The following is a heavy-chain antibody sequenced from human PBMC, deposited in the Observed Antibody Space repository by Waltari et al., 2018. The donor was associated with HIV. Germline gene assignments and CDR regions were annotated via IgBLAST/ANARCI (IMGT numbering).Heavy chain of an antibody. CDR3: VRDMSDTPVGPDMDV. D-gene: IGHD5-18*01. Sequence: QVQFVQSGAEVKKPGASVKVSCKTSGYSFTRYPMHWVRQAPGQRLEWMGWINAANGNTKDAQKFQGRVTITRDTSASTAYMELGSLRSEDTAVYYCVRDMSDTPVGPDMDVWGQGTTVTVSS. CDR1: GYSFTRYP. CDR2: INAANGNT. V-gene: IGHV1-3*01. J-gene: IGHJ6*02.